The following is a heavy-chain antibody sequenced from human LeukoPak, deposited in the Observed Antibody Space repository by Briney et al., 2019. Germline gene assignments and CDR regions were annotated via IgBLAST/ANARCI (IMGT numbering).Heavy chain of an antibody. CDR2: IYHSGST. D-gene: IGHD3-22*01. V-gene: IGHV4-38-2*01. Sequence: PSETLSLTCAVSGYFISSGYYWGWIRQPPGKGLEWIGSIYHSGSTYYNPSLKSRVTISVDTSKNQFSLKLSSVTAADTAVYYCARAPKGITMIVSPAFDIWGQGTMVTVSS. J-gene: IGHJ3*02. CDR3: ARAPKGITMIVSPAFDI. CDR1: GYFISSGYY.